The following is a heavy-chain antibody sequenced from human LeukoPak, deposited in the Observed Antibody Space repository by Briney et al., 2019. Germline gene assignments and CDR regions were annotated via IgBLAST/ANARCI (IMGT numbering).Heavy chain of an antibody. CDR2: INHSGST. V-gene: IGHV4-34*01. CDR1: GGSFSGYY. Sequence: SETLSLTCAVYGGSFSGYYWSWIRQPPGKGLEWIGEINHSGSTHYNPSLKSRVTMSVDTSKNQFSLKLSSVTAADTAVYYCARLIVGCTDGVCYKGHVYWGQGTLVTVSS. J-gene: IGHJ4*02. D-gene: IGHD2-8*01. CDR3: ARLIVGCTDGVCYKGHVY.